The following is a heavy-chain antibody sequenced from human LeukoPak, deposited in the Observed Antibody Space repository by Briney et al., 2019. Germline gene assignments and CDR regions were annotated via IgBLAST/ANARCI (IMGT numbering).Heavy chain of an antibody. CDR2: IYYSGST. D-gene: IGHD1-26*01. Sequence: PSETLSLTCTVSGGSISSSSYYWGWIRQPPGKGLEWIGSIYYSGSTNYNPSLKSRVTISVDKSKNQFSLKLSSVTAADTAVYYCARERRRHSGSYNGNFDYWGQGTLVTVSS. J-gene: IGHJ4*02. CDR1: GGSISSSSYY. V-gene: IGHV4-39*07. CDR3: ARERRRHSGSYNGNFDY.